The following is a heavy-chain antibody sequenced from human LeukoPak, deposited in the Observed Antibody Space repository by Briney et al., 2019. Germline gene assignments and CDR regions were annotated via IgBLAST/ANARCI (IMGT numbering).Heavy chain of an antibody. CDR3: AKDGVYAILGYYYYYYMDV. J-gene: IGHJ6*03. V-gene: IGHV3-7*01. Sequence: PGGSLRLSCAASEFTFSTYWMSWVRQAPGKGLEWVADIKQDGSEKYYVDSVKGRFTISRDNSKNTLYLQMNSLRAEDTAVYYCAKDGVYAILGYYYYYYMDVWGKGTTVTVSS. D-gene: IGHD2-8*01. CDR2: IKQDGSEK. CDR1: EFTFSTYW.